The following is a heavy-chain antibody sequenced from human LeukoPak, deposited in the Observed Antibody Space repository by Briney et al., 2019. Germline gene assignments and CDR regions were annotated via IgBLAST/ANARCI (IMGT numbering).Heavy chain of an antibody. CDR2: INPNSGGT. J-gene: IGHJ4*02. V-gene: IGHV1-2*02. CDR1: GYTFTGYF. CDR3: ARGLYCSGGNCYGPFDY. D-gene: IGHD2-15*01. Sequence: ASVKVSCKASGYTFTGYFMHWVRQAPGQGLEWMGWINPNSGGTDSAQKFQGRVTMTRGTSISTVYMELSTLRSDDTAVYYCARGLYCSGGNCYGPFDYWGQGTLVTVSS.